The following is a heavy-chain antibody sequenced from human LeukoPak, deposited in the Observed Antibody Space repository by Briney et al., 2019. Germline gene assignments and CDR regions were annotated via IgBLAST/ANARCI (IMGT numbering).Heavy chain of an antibody. D-gene: IGHD3-22*01. J-gene: IGHJ4*02. CDR1: GFIFSDSA. Sequence: PGGSLRLSCAVSGFIFSDSAMHWVRQAPGKGPEWVGRIRTKGNSYATAYAASVKGRFTISRDDSKNTAYLQMNSLKTEDTAVYYCAGPYDTSGHAFDYWGRGTLVTVSS. V-gene: IGHV3-73*01. CDR3: AGPYDTSGHAFDY. CDR2: IRTKGNSYAT.